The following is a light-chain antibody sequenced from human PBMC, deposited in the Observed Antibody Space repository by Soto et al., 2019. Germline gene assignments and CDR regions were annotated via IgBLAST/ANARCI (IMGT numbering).Light chain of an antibody. CDR1: QSISSW. CDR2: KAS. V-gene: IGKV1-5*03. CDR3: QQYNSYPLT. J-gene: IGKJ4*01. Sequence: DIQMTQSAATLSASVGDRGTITCRASQSISSWLAWYQQKPGKAPKLLIYKASSLESGVPSRFSGSGSGTEFTLTISSLQPDDFATYYCQQYNSYPLTFGGGTKVDIK.